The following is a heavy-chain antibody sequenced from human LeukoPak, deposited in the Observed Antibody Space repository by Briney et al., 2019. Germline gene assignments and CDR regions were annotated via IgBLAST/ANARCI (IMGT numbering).Heavy chain of an antibody. J-gene: IGHJ6*02. V-gene: IGHV3-30-3*02. CDR3: AKILKSGALGYYYYGMDV. Sequence: GGSLRLSCAASGFTFSSYAMHWVRQAPGKGLEWVAVISYDGSNKYYADSVKGRFTISRDNSKNTLYLQMNSLRAEDTAVYYCAKILKSGALGYYYYGMDVWGQGTTVTVSS. CDR1: GFTFSSYA. CDR2: ISYDGSNK. D-gene: IGHD1-26*01.